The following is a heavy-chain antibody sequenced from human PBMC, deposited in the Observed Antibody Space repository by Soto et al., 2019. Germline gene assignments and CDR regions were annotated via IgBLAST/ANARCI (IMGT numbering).Heavy chain of an antibody. CDR2: IYYSGTT. CDR1: GGSISSGGYY. V-gene: IGHV4-31*03. CDR3: AASCVACGGFNYYGMDV. D-gene: IGHD2-21*01. J-gene: IGHJ6*02. Sequence: SETLSLTCTVSGGSISSGGYYWYWIRQHPGKGLEWIGYIYYSGTTYYNQSLKSRVTISVDTSKSQFSLKLSSVTAADTAVYYCAASCVACGGFNYYGMDVWGQGTTVTVS.